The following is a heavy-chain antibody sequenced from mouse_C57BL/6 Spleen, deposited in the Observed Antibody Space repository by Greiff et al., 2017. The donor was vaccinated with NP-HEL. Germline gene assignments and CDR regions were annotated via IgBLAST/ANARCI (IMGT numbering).Heavy chain of an antibody. Sequence: QVQLQQPGAELVMPGASVKLSCKASGYTFTSYWMHWVKQRPGQGLEWIGEIDPSDSYTNYNQKFKGKSTLTVDKSSSTAYMQLSSLTSEDSAVYYCAIAVESQFFDYWGQGTTLTVSS. D-gene: IGHD1-1*01. CDR2: IDPSDSYT. CDR3: AIAVESQFFDY. J-gene: IGHJ2*01. CDR1: GYTFTSYW. V-gene: IGHV1-69*01.